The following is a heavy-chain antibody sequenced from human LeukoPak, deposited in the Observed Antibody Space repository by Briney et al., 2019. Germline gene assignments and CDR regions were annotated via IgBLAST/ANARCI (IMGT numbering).Heavy chain of an antibody. V-gene: IGHV4-31*03. J-gene: IGHJ4*02. CDR1: GGSISSGGYY. D-gene: IGHD2-21*02. Sequence: PSQTLSLTCTVSGGSISSGGYYWSWIRQHPGKGLEWIGYIYYSGSTYYNPSLKSRVTISVDTSKNQFSLKLSSVTAADTAVYYCARHVAYCGGDCYSFDYWGQGTLVTVSS. CDR3: ARHVAYCGGDCYSFDY. CDR2: IYYSGST.